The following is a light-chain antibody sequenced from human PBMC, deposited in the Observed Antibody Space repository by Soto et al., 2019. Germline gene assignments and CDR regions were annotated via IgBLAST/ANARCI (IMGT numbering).Light chain of an antibody. CDR2: SAS. Sequence: DIQVTQSPSSLSTSVVDRVTITCRASQGISSYLAWYQQKPGKAPKLLIYSASTLVRGVPSRFSGSGSGTEFTLTISGLQPEDSLTYYCQQAKSFPITFGQGTRLEIK. V-gene: IGKV1-9*01. CDR3: QQAKSFPIT. CDR1: QGISSY. J-gene: IGKJ5*01.